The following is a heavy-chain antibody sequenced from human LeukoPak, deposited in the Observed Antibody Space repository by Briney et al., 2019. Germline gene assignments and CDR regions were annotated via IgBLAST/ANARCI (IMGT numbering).Heavy chain of an antibody. V-gene: IGHV4-39*07. J-gene: IGHJ6*04. CDR2: IYYSGST. D-gene: IGHD3-3*01. Sequence: SQTLSLPCTLSGRPISSSSFYWGRIRQPPGGGLEWIESIYYSGSTPYNPSLQSQVTISGGSSKNRDSLKLSSLTAADTGVYDCAKGDLWTQNWPSPHYSFDVWGKGTTVTVSS. CDR3: AKGDLWTQNWPSPHYSFDV. CDR1: GRPISSSSFY.